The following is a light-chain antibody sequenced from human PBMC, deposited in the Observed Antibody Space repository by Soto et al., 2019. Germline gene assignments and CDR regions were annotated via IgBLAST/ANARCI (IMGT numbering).Light chain of an antibody. CDR1: QTINNY. J-gene: IGKJ1*01. CDR2: AAS. V-gene: IGKV1-39*01. CDR3: QQSYSIPWT. Sequence: IQMTQSPSSLSASVGDKVTMTCLASQTINNYLNWYQHKPGKAPKFLIYAASSLQSGVPSRFSGSASGTDFTLTIDSLQPEDFATYYCQQSYSIPWTFGQGTKVDIK.